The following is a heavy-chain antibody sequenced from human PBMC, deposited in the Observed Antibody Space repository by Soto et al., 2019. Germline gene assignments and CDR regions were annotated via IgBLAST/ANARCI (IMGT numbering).Heavy chain of an antibody. J-gene: IGHJ3*02. D-gene: IGHD6-13*01. CDR2: IIPIFGTT. CDR1: GGTFSNYA. CDR3: ARELPPAPGSFREDALDI. V-gene: IGHV1-69*15. Sequence: QVQLVQSGAELKKPGSSVKVSCQASGGTFSNYAISWVRQAPGQGLEWMGKIIPIFGTTNYAQNFRGRVTLTADEYTNTAYMELSSLRSDDTALYYCARELPPAPGSFREDALDIWGQGTMITVSS.